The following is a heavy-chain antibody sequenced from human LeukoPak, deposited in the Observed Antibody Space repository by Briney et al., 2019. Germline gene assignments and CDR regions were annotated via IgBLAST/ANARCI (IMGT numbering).Heavy chain of an antibody. J-gene: IGHJ3*02. V-gene: IGHV3-9*01. CDR1: GFTFDDYA. Sequence: GGSLRLSCAASGFTFDDYAMHWVRQAPGQGLEWVSGIRWNSGSIGYADSVKGRFTISRDNAKNSLYLQMNSLRAEDTALYYCAKGWEMATIKYGAFDIWGQGTMVTVSS. CDR2: IRWNSGSI. CDR3: AKGWEMATIKYGAFDI. D-gene: IGHD5-24*01.